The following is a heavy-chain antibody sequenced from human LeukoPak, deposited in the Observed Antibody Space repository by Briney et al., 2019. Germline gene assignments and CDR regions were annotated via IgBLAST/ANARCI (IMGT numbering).Heavy chain of an antibody. CDR2: MNPNSGNT. V-gene: IGHV1-8*01. CDR1: GYTFTSYD. CDR3: ARGSISGDRYYYYYGMDV. Sequence: ASVKVSCKASGYTFTSYDINRVRQATGQGLEWMGWMNPNSGNTGYAQKFQGRVTMTRNTSISTAYMELSSLRSEDTAVYYCARGSISGDRYYYYYGMDVWGQGTTVTVSS. D-gene: IGHD7-27*01. J-gene: IGHJ6*02.